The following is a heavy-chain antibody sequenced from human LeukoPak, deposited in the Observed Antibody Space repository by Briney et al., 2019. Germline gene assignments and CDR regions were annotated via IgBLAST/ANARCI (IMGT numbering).Heavy chain of an antibody. CDR2: IWCDGSNK. CDR1: GFTFSSYG. CDR3: ARDLLPRAYYYDSSGYAH. V-gene: IGHV3-33*01. Sequence: GGSLRLSCAASGFTFSSYGMSWVRQAPGKGLEWVAVIWCDGSNKYYADSVKGRFTISRDNSKNTLYLQMNSLRAEDTAVYYCARDLLPRAYYYDSSGYAHWGQGTLVTVSS. J-gene: IGHJ4*02. D-gene: IGHD3-22*01.